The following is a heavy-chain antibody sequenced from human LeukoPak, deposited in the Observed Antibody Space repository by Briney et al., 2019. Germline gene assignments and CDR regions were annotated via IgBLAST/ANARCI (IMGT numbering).Heavy chain of an antibody. Sequence: GGSPRLSCAASGLSFSFYAMSWVRQAPGKGLEWVSSISGGGAGTYYADSVRGRFTISRDNSKNTLYLQMNSLRAEDTAVYYCARESYYGSGSYYIWGQGTLVTVSS. CDR3: ARESYYGSGSYYI. CDR1: GLSFSFYA. J-gene: IGHJ4*02. D-gene: IGHD3-10*01. CDR2: ISGGGAGT. V-gene: IGHV3-23*01.